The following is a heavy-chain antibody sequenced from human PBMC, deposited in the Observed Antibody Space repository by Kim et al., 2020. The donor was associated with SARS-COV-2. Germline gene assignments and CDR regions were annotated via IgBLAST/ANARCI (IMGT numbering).Heavy chain of an antibody. CDR2: ISSDGNSP. CDR3: ARDGYNSGWGILDS. J-gene: IGHJ4*02. CDR1: GFTFSSYA. V-gene: IGHV3-30-3*01. Sequence: GGSLRLSCAASGFTFSSYAMHWVRQPPGKGLECVTVISSDGNSPFYTDSVKGRFTISRDNSKNMLYLQMNSLRAEDTAVYYCARDGYNSGWGILDSWGQGSLVTVSS. D-gene: IGHD6-25*01.